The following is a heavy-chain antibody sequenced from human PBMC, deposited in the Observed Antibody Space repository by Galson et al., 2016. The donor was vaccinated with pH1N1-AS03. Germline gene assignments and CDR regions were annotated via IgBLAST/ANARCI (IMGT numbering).Heavy chain of an antibody. D-gene: IGHD1-14*01. CDR1: GGTFSSYV. J-gene: IGHJ3*02. V-gene: IGHV1-69*04. Sequence: SVKVSCKASGGTFSSYVNNWVRQAPGQGLEWMGRIIPSLDVPNYAQKFQGRVTITADKSTRTAYMELSSLRSEDTAVYYCARDSTITGTTEDDALDIWGQGTMVIVSS. CDR2: IIPSLDVP. CDR3: ARDSTITGTTEDDALDI.